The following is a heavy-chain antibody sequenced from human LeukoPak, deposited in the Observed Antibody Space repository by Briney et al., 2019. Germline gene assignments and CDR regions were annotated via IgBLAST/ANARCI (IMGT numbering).Heavy chain of an antibody. CDR3: ARFKSAAMVIYGMDV. V-gene: IGHV4-34*01. CDR1: GGSFSGYY. J-gene: IGHJ6*02. Sequence: PSETLSLTCAVYGGSFSGYYWSWIRQPPGKGLEWIGEINHSGSTNYNPSLKSRVTISVDTSKNQFSLQLSSVTAADTAVYYCARFKSAAMVIYGMDVWGQGTTVTVS. CDR2: INHSGST. D-gene: IGHD5-18*01.